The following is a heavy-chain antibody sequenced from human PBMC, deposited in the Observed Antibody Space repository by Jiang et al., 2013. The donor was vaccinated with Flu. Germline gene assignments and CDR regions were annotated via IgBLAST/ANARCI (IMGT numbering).Heavy chain of an antibody. CDR2: VNPVGGGT. CDR1: GYTFTDYY. J-gene: IGHJ3*01. D-gene: IGHD1-14*01. Sequence: CKTSGYTFTDYYIHWVRQAPGQGLEWMGRVNPVGGGTNYAQQFQGRVTMTRDTSITTAYMELNRLMSDDTAIYFCARDEGFNWSHNPAFDFWGQGTMVTVSS. CDR3: ARDEGFNWSHNPAFDF. V-gene: IGHV1-2*06.